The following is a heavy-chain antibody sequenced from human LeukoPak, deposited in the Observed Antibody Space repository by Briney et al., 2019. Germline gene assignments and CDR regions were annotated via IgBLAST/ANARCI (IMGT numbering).Heavy chain of an antibody. Sequence: ASVKVSCKASGYTFTGYYMHWVRQAPGQGLEWMGWINPNSGGTNYAQKFQGRVTMTRDTSISTAYMELSRLRSDDTAVYYCARGGGDSTSHQGYYYYYMDVWGKGTTVTISS. CDR3: ARGGGDSTSHQGYYYYYMDV. CDR1: GYTFTGYY. CDR2: INPNSGGT. J-gene: IGHJ6*03. D-gene: IGHD2-2*01. V-gene: IGHV1-2*02.